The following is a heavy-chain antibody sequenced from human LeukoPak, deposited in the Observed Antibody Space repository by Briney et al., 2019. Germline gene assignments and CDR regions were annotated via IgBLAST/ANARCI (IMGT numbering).Heavy chain of an antibody. CDR2: ISATNGNT. Sequence: GASVKVSCKASGYTFTNYGLSWVLQAPGQGLEWMGWISATNGNTNYARKFQGRVTMTTDTSTSTAYMELRSLRSDDTAVYYCARGDIAVAGMIVWGQGTLVTVSS. CDR3: ARGDIAVAGMIV. V-gene: IGHV1-18*01. D-gene: IGHD6-19*01. J-gene: IGHJ4*02. CDR1: GYTFTNYG.